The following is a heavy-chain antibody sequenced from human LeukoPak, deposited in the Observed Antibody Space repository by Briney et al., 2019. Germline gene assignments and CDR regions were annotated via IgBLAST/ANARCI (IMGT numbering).Heavy chain of an antibody. D-gene: IGHD3-9*01. CDR1: GLTSSSYW. CDR3: TRDLMNYDVSTGLHHYYMDV. CDR2: INGDGSNI. V-gene: IGHV3-74*01. Sequence: GGSLRLSRVPSGLTSSSYWMHSVRHAPRKGLVWVSRINGDGSNINYADSVRGRFTISRDNAKNTLYLQMNTLRVEDTAVYYCTRDLMNYDVSTGLHHYYMDVWGQGTTVTVSS. J-gene: IGHJ6*02.